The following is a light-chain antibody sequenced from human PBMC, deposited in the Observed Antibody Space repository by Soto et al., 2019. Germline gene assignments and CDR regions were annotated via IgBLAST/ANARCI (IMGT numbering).Light chain of an antibody. V-gene: IGKV1-39*01. Sequence: DIQMTQSPSSLSASIGDRVTITCRASQNISFYLNWYQHKTGQAPKVLIYAASSLQAGVPQRFSGSGSGTDFTLSISSLQPEDFATYSCQQSYITPSTFGQRTKVDIK. CDR2: AAS. CDR1: QNISFY. J-gene: IGKJ2*01. CDR3: QQSYITPST.